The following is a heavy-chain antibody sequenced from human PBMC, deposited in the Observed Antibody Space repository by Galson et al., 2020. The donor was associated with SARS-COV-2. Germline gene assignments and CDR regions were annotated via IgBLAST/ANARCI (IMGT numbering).Heavy chain of an antibody. Sequence: SGPTLVKPTQTLTLTCTFSGFSLTTSGMYVSWIRQPPGKALEWLARIDWDDHKYYSTSLKTRFTISKDTSKNQVVLTMTYMDPVDTATYYCARMVVGYTSGWTFDYWGQGTLVTVSS. CDR3: ARMVVGYTSGWTFDY. CDR2: IDWDDHK. D-gene: IGHD6-13*01. CDR1: GFSLTTSGMY. J-gene: IGHJ4*02. V-gene: IGHV2-70*11.